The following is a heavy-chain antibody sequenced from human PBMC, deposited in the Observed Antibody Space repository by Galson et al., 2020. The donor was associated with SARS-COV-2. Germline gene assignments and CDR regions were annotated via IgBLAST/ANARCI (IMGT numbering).Heavy chain of an antibody. V-gene: IGHV1-18*01. CDR2: ISAYTGNT. CDR3: ARVPLWFGELSLTGYNWFDP. CDR1: GYTFPSYG. D-gene: IGHD3-10*01. J-gene: IGHJ5*02. Sequence: ASVKVSCKASGYTFPSYGISWVRQAPGQGLEWMGWISAYTGNTNYAQKPQGRVTMTTDTSTSTAYMELRSLRSDDTAVYYCARVPLWFGELSLTGYNWFDPWGQGTLVTVSS.